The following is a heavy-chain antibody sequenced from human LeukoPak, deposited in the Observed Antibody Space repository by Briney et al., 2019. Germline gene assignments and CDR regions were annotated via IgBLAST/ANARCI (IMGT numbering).Heavy chain of an antibody. V-gene: IGHV4-34*01. Sequence: SETLSLTCTVSGGSISSYYWSWIRQPPGKGLEWIGEINHSGSTNYNPSLKSRVTISVDTSKNQFSLKLSSVTAADTAVYYCARVFFRRASQVAGYFQHWGQGTLVTVSS. J-gene: IGHJ1*01. D-gene: IGHD2-15*01. CDR3: ARVFFRRASQVAGYFQH. CDR1: GGSISSYY. CDR2: INHSGST.